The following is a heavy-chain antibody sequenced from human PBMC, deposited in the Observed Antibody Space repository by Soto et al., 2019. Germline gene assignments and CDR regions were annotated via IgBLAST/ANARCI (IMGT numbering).Heavy chain of an antibody. CDR3: ARYDSGHYALDA. J-gene: IGHJ6*02. D-gene: IGHD4-17*01. Sequence: QLQLQESGPGLVKSSETLSLACTVSGDSISRGASYWVWIRQPPGKGLEWIGSISSSAGTYYSPSLKSRVAISVDTSKNQFSLKLSSVTAADTAVYYCARYDSGHYALDAWGQGTTVTVSS. CDR1: GDSISRGASY. V-gene: IGHV4-39*01. CDR2: ISSSAGT.